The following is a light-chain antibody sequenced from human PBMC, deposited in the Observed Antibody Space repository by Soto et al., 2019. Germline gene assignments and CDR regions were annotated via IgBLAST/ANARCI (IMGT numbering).Light chain of an antibody. V-gene: IGKV1-39*01. J-gene: IGKJ1*01. CDR2: GAS. CDR3: QHYNSYSEA. CDR1: QSISSY. Sequence: GAIVTITCRPSQSISSYLNWYQQKPGKAPRLLIYGASSLQSGVPSRFSGSGSGTDFTLTISSLQPDDFATYYCQHYNSYSEAFGQGTKVDI.